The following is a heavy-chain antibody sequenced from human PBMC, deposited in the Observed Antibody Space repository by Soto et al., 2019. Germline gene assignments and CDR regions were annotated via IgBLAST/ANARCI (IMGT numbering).Heavy chain of an antibody. Sequence: SETLSLTCDVYGGSFSGYIWTWIRQTPGKGLQWIGQIYYSGSTYYNPSLKSRVTISVDTSKNQFSLKLSSVTAADTAVYYCARRGSGSYSDYWGQGTLVTVSS. CDR1: GGSFSGYI. J-gene: IGHJ4*02. CDR2: IYYSGST. CDR3: ARRGSGSYSDY. D-gene: IGHD3-10*01. V-gene: IGHV4-34*01.